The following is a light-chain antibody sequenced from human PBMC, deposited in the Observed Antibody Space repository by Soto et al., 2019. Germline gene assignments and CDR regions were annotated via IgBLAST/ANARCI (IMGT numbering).Light chain of an antibody. CDR3: QQYNGYWT. J-gene: IGKJ1*01. V-gene: IGKV1-5*03. CDR2: EAS. CDR1: QSISGS. Sequence: DIQMTQSPSTRSASVGDRVTITSRVSQSISGSLAWYQQKPGKAPKLLIYEASNLKSGVPSRFSGSGSGTEYTLTISSLQPDDSASYYCQQYNGYWTFGQGTRVEIK.